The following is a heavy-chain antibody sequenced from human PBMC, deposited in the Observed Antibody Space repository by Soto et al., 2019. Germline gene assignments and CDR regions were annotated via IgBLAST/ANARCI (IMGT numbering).Heavy chain of an antibody. CDR2: ISYDGSNK. CDR3: ANKPIAAEYFDY. CDR1: GFTFSSYG. V-gene: IGHV3-30*18. Sequence: QVQLVESGGGVVQPGRSLRLSCAASGFTFSSYGMHWVRQAPGKGLEWVAVISYDGSNKYYADSVKGRFTISRDNSKNTLYLQMNSLRAEDTAVYYCANKPIAAEYFDYWSQGTLVTVSS. J-gene: IGHJ4*02. D-gene: IGHD6-13*01.